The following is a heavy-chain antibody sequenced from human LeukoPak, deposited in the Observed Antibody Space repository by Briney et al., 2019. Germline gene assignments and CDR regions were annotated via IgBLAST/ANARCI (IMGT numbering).Heavy chain of an antibody. V-gene: IGHV1-8*02. CDR1: GYTFTGYY. CDR3: VRGLYDSSGYYIDY. CDR2: INPNSGNT. J-gene: IGHJ4*02. D-gene: IGHD3-22*01. Sequence: ASVKVSCKASGYTFTGYYMHWVRQAPGQGLEWMGRINPNSGNTGYAQKFKGRVTMTRNTSISTAYMELSSLRSEDTAVYYCVRGLYDSSGYYIDYWGQGTLVTVSS.